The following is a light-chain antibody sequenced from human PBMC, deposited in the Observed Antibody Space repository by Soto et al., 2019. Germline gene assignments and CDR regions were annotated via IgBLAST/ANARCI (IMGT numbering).Light chain of an antibody. CDR1: RTISNY. CDR2: AAS. V-gene: IGKV1-39*01. J-gene: IGKJ2*01. Sequence: DIQMTQSPSSLSASVGDRVTITCRASRTISNYLNWYQQKPGTAPQLLIYAASSLHSGVASRFSGSGSGTDFTLTISSLQPEDSATYYCQQSYSTPYTFGQGTKLEIK. CDR3: QQSYSTPYT.